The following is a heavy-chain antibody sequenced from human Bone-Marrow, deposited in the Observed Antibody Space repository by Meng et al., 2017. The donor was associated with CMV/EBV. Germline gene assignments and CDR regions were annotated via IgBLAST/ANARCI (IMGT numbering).Heavy chain of an antibody. CDR2: ISYDGSNK. Sequence: VWLGVAGGGGVRPGSVCGLSRAAPGFTFSSYAMHCGRQAPGKGLEWVAVISYDGSNKYYADSVKGRFTISRDNSKNTLYLQMNSLRAEDTAVYYCASLRDSSSHFDYWGQGTLVTVSS. J-gene: IGHJ4*02. V-gene: IGHV3-30-3*01. CDR3: ASLRDSSSHFDY. D-gene: IGHD6-13*01. CDR1: GFTFSSYA.